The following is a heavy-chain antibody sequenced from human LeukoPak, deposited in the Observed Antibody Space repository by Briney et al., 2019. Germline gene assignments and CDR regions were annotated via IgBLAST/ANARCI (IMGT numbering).Heavy chain of an antibody. J-gene: IGHJ4*02. D-gene: IGHD3-16*01. V-gene: IGHV3-30-3*01. Sequence: GSLRLSCAASGFTFSSYAMHWVRQAPGKGLEWVAVISYDGSNKYYADSVKGRFTISRDNSKNTLYLQMNSLRAEDTAAYYCARDLGGGYFDYWGQGTLVTVSS. CDR2: ISYDGSNK. CDR3: ARDLGGGYFDY. CDR1: GFTFSSYA.